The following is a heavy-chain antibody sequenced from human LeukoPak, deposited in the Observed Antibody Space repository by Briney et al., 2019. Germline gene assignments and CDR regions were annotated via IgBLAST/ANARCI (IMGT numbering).Heavy chain of an antibody. Sequence: ASVKVSCKASGYTFTSYYMHWVRQAPGQGLEWMGIINPSGGSTSYAQKFQGRVTMTRDMSTSTVYMELSSLRAEDTAVYYCAKDLIGPKHKEDRRAAFDYWGQGTLVTVSS. D-gene: IGHD2-15*01. J-gene: IGHJ4*02. CDR1: GYTFTSYY. CDR2: INPSGGST. V-gene: IGHV1-46*01. CDR3: AKDLIGPKHKEDRRAAFDY.